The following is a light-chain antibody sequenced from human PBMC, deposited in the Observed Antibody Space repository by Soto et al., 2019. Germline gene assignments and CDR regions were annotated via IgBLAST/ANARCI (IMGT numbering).Light chain of an antibody. CDR1: QSIGSN. CDR3: QQFNNWPLT. V-gene: IGKV3D-15*01. Sequence: EIVMTQSPATLSVSPGERATLSCRASQSIGSNLAWYQQKPGQPPRLLIYDASARAIGIPARFSGSGSGTEFTLTISSLQSDDFAVDYGQQFNNWPLTFGGGTKVEIK. J-gene: IGKJ4*01. CDR2: DAS.